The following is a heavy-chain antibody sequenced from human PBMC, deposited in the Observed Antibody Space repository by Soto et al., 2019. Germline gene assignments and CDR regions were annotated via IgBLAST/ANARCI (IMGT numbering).Heavy chain of an antibody. CDR2: ISAYNGNT. D-gene: IGHD3-22*01. CDR1: GYTFTSYG. CDR3: ARRYYYDSSGSLAPLYYFDY. Sequence: ASLKVSCKASGYTFTSYGISWVRQAPGQGLEWMGWISAYNGNTNYAQKLQGRVTMTTDTSTSTAYMELRSLRSDDTAVYYCARRYYYDSSGSLAPLYYFDYWGQGTLVTVSS. J-gene: IGHJ4*02. V-gene: IGHV1-18*01.